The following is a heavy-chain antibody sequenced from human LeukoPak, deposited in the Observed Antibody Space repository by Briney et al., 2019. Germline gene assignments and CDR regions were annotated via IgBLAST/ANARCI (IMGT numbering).Heavy chain of an antibody. Sequence: PGGSLRLSCAAAGFTFSSYEKNWVRQAPGKGLEWVSYISSSGSTIYYADSVKGRFTIYRDNAKNSLYLQMNSLRAEDTAVYYCARENTAMVDDAFDIWGQGTMVTVSS. V-gene: IGHV3-48*03. CDR3: ARENTAMVDDAFDI. CDR2: ISSSGSTI. D-gene: IGHD5-18*01. J-gene: IGHJ3*02. CDR1: GFTFSSYE.